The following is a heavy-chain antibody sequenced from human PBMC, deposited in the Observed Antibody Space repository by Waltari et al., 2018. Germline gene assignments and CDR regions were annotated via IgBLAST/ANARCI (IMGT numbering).Heavy chain of an antibody. D-gene: IGHD1-26*01. J-gene: IGHJ4*02. CDR3: ATGQAGDH. CDR2: IYYSGST. CDR1: GGSISSHY. V-gene: IGHV4-59*11. Sequence: QVQLQESGPGLVKPSETLSLTCTVSGGSISSHYWSWIRQPPGKGLEWIGYIYYSGSTNYNPSLKSRVSMSVDTSKNQFSLKVFSVTSADTAVYYCATGQAGDHWGQGSLVTVSS.